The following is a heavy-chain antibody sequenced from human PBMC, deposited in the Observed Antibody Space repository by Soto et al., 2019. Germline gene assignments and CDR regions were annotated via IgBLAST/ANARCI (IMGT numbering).Heavy chain of an antibody. V-gene: IGHV3-23*01. Sequence: EVQLLESGGGLVQPGGSLRLSCAASGFTFSSYAMSWVRQAPGKGLEWVSAISGSGGSTYYADSVKGRFTISRDNSKNTLYLQMNSLRAEDTAVYYCSKDRVRLERRTSNWFDPLGQGTLVTVSS. J-gene: IGHJ5*02. CDR1: GFTFSSYA. CDR2: ISGSGGST. D-gene: IGHD1-1*01. CDR3: SKDRVRLERRTSNWFDP.